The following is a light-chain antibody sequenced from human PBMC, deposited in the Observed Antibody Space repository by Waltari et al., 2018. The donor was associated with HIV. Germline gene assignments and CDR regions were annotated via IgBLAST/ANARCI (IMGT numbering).Light chain of an antibody. J-gene: IGLJ2*01. CDR3: CSYAGSVV. Sequence: QSALTQPASVSGSPGQSITISCTGTRSDVGHYNLVSWYQQHPGKAPKLMIYEVSKRPSGVSNRFSGSKSGNTASLTISGLQAEDEADYYCCSYAGSVVFGGGTKLTVL. V-gene: IGLV2-23*02. CDR2: EVS. CDR1: RSDVGHYNL.